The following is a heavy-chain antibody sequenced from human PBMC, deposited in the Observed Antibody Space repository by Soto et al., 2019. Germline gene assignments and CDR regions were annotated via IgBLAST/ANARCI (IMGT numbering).Heavy chain of an antibody. J-gene: IGHJ4*02. CDR1: GGSISSSNW. Sequence: PSETLSLTCAVSGGSISSSNWWSWVRQPPGKGLEWIGEIYHSGSTNYNPSLKSRVTISVDKSKNQFSLKLSSVTAADTAVYYCARSNLEHLVDTAMVLGFDYWGQGTLVTVSS. CDR2: IYHSGST. CDR3: ARSNLEHLVDTAMVLGFDY. D-gene: IGHD5-18*01. V-gene: IGHV4-4*02.